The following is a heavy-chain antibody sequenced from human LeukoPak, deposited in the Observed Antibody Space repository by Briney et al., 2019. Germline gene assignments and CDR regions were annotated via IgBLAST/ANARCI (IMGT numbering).Heavy chain of an antibody. J-gene: IGHJ4*02. Sequence: GGSLRLSCAASGFTFSSYAMSWVRQAPGKGLEWVSAISGSGGSTYYADSVKGRFTISRDNSKNTLYLQMNSLRAEDTAVYYCAKVTVSGYSSGWSVVDYWGQGTLVTVSS. D-gene: IGHD6-19*01. CDR1: GFTFSSYA. CDR2: ISGSGGST. CDR3: AKVTVSGYSSGWSVVDY. V-gene: IGHV3-23*01.